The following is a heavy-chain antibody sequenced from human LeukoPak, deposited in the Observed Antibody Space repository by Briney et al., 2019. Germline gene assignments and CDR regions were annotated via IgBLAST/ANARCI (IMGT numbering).Heavy chain of an antibody. CDR3: ARRIQNYYDSSGYYTWFDP. CDR1: GGTFSSYA. Sequence: ASVKVSCKASGGTFSSYAISWVRQAPGQGLEWMGGIIPIFGTANYAQKFQGRVTITADESTGTAYMELSSLRSEDTAVYYCARRIQNYYDSSGYYTWFDPRGQGTLVTVSS. D-gene: IGHD3-22*01. V-gene: IGHV1-69*01. CDR2: IIPIFGTA. J-gene: IGHJ5*02.